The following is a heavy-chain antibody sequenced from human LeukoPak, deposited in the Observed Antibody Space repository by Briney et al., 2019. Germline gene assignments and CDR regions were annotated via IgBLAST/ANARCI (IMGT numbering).Heavy chain of an antibody. CDR3: ASHDPYCSSTSRYTRGWFDP. V-gene: IGHV4-4*02. D-gene: IGHD2-2*02. Sequence: KSSGTLSLTCAVSGGSISSGNWWSWVRQPPGKGLEWIGEISHSGSTNYNPSLKSRVTISVDKPKNQFSLKLSSVTAADTAVYYCASHDPYCSSTSRYTRGWFDPWGQGTLVTVSS. CDR1: GGSISSGNW. J-gene: IGHJ5*02. CDR2: ISHSGST.